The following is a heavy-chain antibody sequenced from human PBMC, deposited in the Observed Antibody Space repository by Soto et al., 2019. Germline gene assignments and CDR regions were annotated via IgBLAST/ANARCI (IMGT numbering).Heavy chain of an antibody. J-gene: IGHJ5*02. CDR3: ARVPTP. CDR1: GVSISSGGYS. CDR2: IYHSGRT. V-gene: IGHV4-30-2*01. Sequence: SETLSLTCAVSGVSISSGGYSWVWIRQPPGKGLEWIGYIYHSGRTFYNPSLKSRVTISLDRSKNQFSLKLSSVTAADTAVYFCARVPTPWGQGTPVTVAS.